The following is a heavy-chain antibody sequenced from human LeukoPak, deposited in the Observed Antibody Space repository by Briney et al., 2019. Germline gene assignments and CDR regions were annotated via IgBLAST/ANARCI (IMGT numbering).Heavy chain of an antibody. J-gene: IGHJ4*02. V-gene: IGHV4-39*07. CDR1: GGSISSSSYY. D-gene: IGHD1-26*01. Sequence: SETLSLTCTVSGGSISSSSYYWGWIRQPPGKGLEWIGSIYYSGSTYYNPSLKSRVTISVDTSKNQFSLKLSSVTAADTAVYYCARSRLVGATYYFDYWGQGTLVTVSS. CDR3: ARSRLVGATYYFDY. CDR2: IYYSGST.